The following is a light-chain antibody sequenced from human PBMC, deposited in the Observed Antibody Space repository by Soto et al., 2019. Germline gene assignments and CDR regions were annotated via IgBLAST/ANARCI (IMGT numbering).Light chain of an antibody. CDR2: DAS. CDR1: QSISRY. J-gene: IGKJ1*01. Sequence: DIQMTQSPSTLSASVGDRVTITCRASQSISRYLAWYQLKPGKAPKLLIYDASSLESGVPSRFSGSGSGTEFTLTISGLQPGDSATYYCQQYNSYSPTFGQGTKVDIK. V-gene: IGKV1-5*01. CDR3: QQYNSYSPT.